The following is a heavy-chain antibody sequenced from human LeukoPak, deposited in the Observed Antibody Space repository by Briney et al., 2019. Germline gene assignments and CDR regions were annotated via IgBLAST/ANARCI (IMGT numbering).Heavy chain of an antibody. CDR3: ARDTRYGDGYKY. Sequence: GGSLRLSCAASGFTFRSYWMHWVRQAPGKGLVWVSRINGDGSSTSYEDSVKGRFTISRDNAKNTLYLQMKSLRAEDSAVYYCARDTRYGDGYKYWGQGTLVTVSS. V-gene: IGHV3-74*01. CDR1: GFTFRSYW. CDR2: INGDGSST. D-gene: IGHD5-24*01. J-gene: IGHJ4*02.